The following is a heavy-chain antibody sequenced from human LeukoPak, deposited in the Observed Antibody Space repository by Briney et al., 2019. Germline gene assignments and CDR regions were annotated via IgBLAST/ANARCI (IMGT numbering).Heavy chain of an antibody. CDR3: AKMTTGWQFDY. J-gene: IGHJ4*02. D-gene: IGHD6-19*01. V-gene: IGHV3-23*01. CDR1: GFAFSSYA. CDR2: FSGGGSTK. Sequence: GGSLRLSCAASGFAFSSYAMTWVRRAPGKGLEWVSTFSGGGSTKYYADSVKGRFTISRDNSSLYLQMNRLGADDTAVYYCAKMTTGWQFDYWGQGTLVTVSS.